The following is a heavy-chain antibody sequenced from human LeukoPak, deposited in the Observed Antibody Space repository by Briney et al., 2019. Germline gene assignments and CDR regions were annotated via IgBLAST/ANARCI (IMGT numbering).Heavy chain of an antibody. CDR3: ASQPRTTYYYDSSGYRPAGAFDI. Sequence: SESLSLTCAVYGGSFSGYYWSWIRQPPGKGLEWIGEINHSGSTNYNPSLKSRVNISVNPSKTQFSLKLSSVTAADTAVYYCASQPRTTYYYDSSGYRPAGAFDIWGQGTMVTVSS. V-gene: IGHV4-34*01. D-gene: IGHD3-22*01. CDR1: GGSFSGYY. CDR2: INHSGST. J-gene: IGHJ3*02.